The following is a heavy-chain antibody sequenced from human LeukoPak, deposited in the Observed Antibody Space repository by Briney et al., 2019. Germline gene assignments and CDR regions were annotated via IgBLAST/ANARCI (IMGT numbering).Heavy chain of an antibody. CDR1: GFTFSSYS. CDR2: ISSSSSYI. Sequence: GGSLRLSCAASGFTFSSYSMNWVRQAQGKGLEWVSSISSSSSYIYYADSVKGRFTISRDNAKNSLYLQMNSLRAEDTAVYYCARVRGSYLDYWGQGTLVTVSS. D-gene: IGHD3-16*02. CDR3: ARVRGSYLDY. J-gene: IGHJ4*02. V-gene: IGHV3-21*01.